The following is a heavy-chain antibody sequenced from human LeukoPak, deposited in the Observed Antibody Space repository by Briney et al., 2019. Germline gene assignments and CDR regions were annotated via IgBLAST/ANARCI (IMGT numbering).Heavy chain of an antibody. Sequence: ASVKVSCKASGYTFTSYYMHWVRQAPGQGLEWMGWINPNSGGTNYAQKFQGRVTMTRDTSISTAYMELSRLRSDDTAVYYCARVCSGGSCYPQYNWFDPWGQGTLVTVSS. D-gene: IGHD2-15*01. CDR3: ARVCSGGSCYPQYNWFDP. CDR2: INPNSGGT. J-gene: IGHJ5*02. CDR1: GYTFTSYY. V-gene: IGHV1-2*02.